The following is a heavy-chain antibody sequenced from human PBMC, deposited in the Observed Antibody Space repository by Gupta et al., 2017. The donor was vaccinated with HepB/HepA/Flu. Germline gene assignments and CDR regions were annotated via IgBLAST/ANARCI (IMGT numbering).Heavy chain of an antibody. D-gene: IGHD6-6*01. V-gene: IGHV3-21*06. Sequence: EVQLVESGGGLVKPGGSLRLSCEASAFTFSNYNMNWVRQAPGKGLEWVSYISGGSGYIYYADSVKGRFTISRDNAKNSLYLQMKNLRAEDTAVYFCARVHTSSPFYDYGGQGTLVTVSS. CDR3: ARVHTSSPFYDY. CDR1: AFTFSNYN. J-gene: IGHJ4*02. CDR2: ISGGSGYI.